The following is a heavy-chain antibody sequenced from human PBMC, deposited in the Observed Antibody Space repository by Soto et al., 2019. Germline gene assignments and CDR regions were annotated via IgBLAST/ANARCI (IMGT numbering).Heavy chain of an antibody. V-gene: IGHV1-69*06. Sequence: ASVKVSGKASGGTFSSYAISWVRQAPGQGLEWMGGIIPIFGTANYAQKFQGRVTITADKSTSTAYMELSSLRSEDTAVYYCPTSTYYDILTGYSPPLYYYGMDVWGQGTTVTVSS. CDR3: PTSTYYDILTGYSPPLYYYGMDV. D-gene: IGHD3-9*01. CDR2: IIPIFGTA. J-gene: IGHJ6*02. CDR1: GGTFSSYA.